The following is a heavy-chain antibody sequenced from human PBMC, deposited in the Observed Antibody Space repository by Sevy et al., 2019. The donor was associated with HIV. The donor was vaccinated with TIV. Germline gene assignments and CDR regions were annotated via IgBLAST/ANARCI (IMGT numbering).Heavy chain of an antibody. Sequence: GGSLRLSCAASGFTFSSSAMHWVRQAPGKGLEYVSAISSNGGSTYYANSVKGRFTISRDNSKNTLYLQMGSLRAEDMAVYYCARVYSGSYYDAFDISGQGTLVTVSS. CDR2: ISSNGGST. V-gene: IGHV3-64*01. CDR3: ARVYSGSYYDAFDI. CDR1: GFTFSSSA. D-gene: IGHD1-26*01. J-gene: IGHJ3*02.